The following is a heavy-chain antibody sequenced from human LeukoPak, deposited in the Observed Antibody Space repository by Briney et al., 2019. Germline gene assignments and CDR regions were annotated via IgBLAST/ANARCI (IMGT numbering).Heavy chain of an antibody. V-gene: IGHV4-61*02. CDR1: GGSISSGSYY. J-gene: IGHJ5*02. Sequence: SETLPLTCTVSGGSISSGSYYWSWIRQPAGKGLEWIGRIYTSGSTNYNPSLKSRVTISVDTSKNQFSLKLSSVTAADTAVYYCARDYGGYRWSSSPPTTFDPWGQGTLVTVSS. CDR2: IYTSGST. CDR3: ARDYGGYRWSSSPPTTFDP. D-gene: IGHD3-22*01.